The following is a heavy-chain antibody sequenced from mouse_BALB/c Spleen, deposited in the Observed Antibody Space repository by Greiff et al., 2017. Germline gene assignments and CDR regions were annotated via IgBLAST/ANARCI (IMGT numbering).Heavy chain of an antibody. J-gene: IGHJ3*01. Sequence: EVKLVESGPGLVKPSQSLSLTCSVTGYSITSGYYWNWIRQFPGNKLEWMGYISYDGSNNYNPSLKNRISITRDTSKNQFFLNLNSVTTEDTATYYCARGYYGSSSAWFAYWGQGTLVTVSA. D-gene: IGHD1-1*01. V-gene: IGHV3-6*02. CDR2: ISYDGSN. CDR3: ARGYYGSSSAWFAY. CDR1: GYSITSGYY.